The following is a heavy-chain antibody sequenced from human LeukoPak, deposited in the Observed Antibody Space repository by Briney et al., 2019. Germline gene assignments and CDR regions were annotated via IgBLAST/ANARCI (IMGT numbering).Heavy chain of an antibody. Sequence: ASVKVSCKASGYTFTGYYLHWVRQAPGQGLEWMGWINPNSGGTNYAQNFQGRVTMTRDTSISTAYMELSRLRSDDTAVYYCARLIREYSSSSDYWGQGTLVTVSS. CDR2: INPNSGGT. J-gene: IGHJ4*02. CDR3: ARLIREYSSSSDY. CDR1: GYTFTGYY. V-gene: IGHV1-2*02. D-gene: IGHD6-6*01.